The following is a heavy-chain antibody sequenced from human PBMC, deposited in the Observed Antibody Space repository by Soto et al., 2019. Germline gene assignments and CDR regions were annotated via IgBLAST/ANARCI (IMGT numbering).Heavy chain of an antibody. CDR3: ARRSYSGALDV. Sequence: QVQLVQSGAEVRKPGASVKISCKASGYTFRSHCVQWVRQAPGQRLEWVGWINGGNGFTKYSQELQNRVSITGDTAACTMYMELHCLTSDGSAFYSCARRSYSGALDVWGQWTTVTVSS. CDR2: INGGNGFT. J-gene: IGHJ6*02. CDR1: GYTFRSHC. V-gene: IGHV1-3*02. D-gene: IGHD6-19*01.